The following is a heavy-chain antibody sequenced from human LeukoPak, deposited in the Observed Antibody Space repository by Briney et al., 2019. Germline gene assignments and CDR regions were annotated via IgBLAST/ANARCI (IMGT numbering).Heavy chain of an antibody. CDR3: ARASDGYYFDY. D-gene: IGHD5-18*01. CDR1: GGSISSGDYY. Sequence: SETLSLTCTVSGGSISSGDYYWSWIRQPPGKGLEWIGYIYYSGSTYYNPSLKSRVTISVDTSKNQFSLKLSSVTAADTAVYYCARASDGYYFDYWGQGTLVTVSS. CDR2: IYYSGST. J-gene: IGHJ4*02. V-gene: IGHV4-30-4*01.